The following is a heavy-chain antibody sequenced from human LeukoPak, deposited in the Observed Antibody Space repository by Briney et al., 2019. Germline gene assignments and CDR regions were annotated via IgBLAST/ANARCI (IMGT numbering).Heavy chain of an antibody. J-gene: IGHJ4*02. CDR1: GGSVSGTNR. V-gene: IGHV4-4*02. Sequence: PSETLSLTCGVSGGSVSGTNRWTWIRQPPGKVVEWFGEVHLDGGTNFNPSLKSRLTMSVDLSENHVSLKLTSVTAADTAVYYCAREGGFYRPLDYSGQGTLVTVSS. CDR2: VHLDGGT. CDR3: AREGGFYRPLDY. D-gene: IGHD6-25*01.